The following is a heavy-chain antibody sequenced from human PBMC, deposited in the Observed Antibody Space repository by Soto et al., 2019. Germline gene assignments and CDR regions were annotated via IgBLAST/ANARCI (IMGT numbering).Heavy chain of an antibody. J-gene: IGHJ6*02. D-gene: IGHD6-19*01. CDR1: GGSISTSGHY. V-gene: IGHV4-31*03. CDR2: IYYSGST. CDR3: ARESVDISGWSSYGIDV. Sequence: SETLSLTCTVSGGSISTSGHYWSWIRQHPGKGLEWIGYIYYSGSTYYNPPLKSRVTISVDTSRNQFSLKLSSVTAADTAVYYCARESVDISGWSSYGIDVWGQGTTVTVSS.